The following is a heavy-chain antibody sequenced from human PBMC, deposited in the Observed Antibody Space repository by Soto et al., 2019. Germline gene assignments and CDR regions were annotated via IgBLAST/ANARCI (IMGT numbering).Heavy chain of an antibody. CDR2: ISGNGGST. D-gene: IGHD2-15*01. J-gene: IGHJ4*02. CDR3: AKDPRVVTFDY. Sequence: GGSLRLSCAASGFTFGSYAMSWVRQIPGKGLEWVSVISGNGGSTYYADSVKGRFTISRDNSKNSLYLQMNSLRAEDTAVYYCAKDPRVVTFDYGGQGTLVTVAS. V-gene: IGHV3-23*01. CDR1: GFTFGSYA.